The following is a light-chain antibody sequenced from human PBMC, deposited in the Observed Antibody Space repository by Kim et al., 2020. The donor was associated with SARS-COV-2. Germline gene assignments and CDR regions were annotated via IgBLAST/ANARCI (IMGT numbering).Light chain of an antibody. CDR2: DVS. Sequence: ITIPCTGTSSDVGGYNYVSWYQQHPGKAPKLMIYDVSNRPSGVSNRFSGSKSGNTASLTISGLQAEDEADYYCSSYTSSSTLEGYVFGTGTKVTVL. CDR1: SSDVGGYNY. J-gene: IGLJ1*01. V-gene: IGLV2-14*03. CDR3: SSYTSSSTLEGYV.